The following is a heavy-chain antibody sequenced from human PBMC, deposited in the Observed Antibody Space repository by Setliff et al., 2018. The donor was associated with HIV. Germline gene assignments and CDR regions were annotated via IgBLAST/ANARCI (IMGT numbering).Heavy chain of an antibody. CDR1: GFTFSDYS. CDR2: IYSDGSNT. J-gene: IGHJ4*02. D-gene: IGHD3-10*01. V-gene: IGHV3-23*03. CDR3: AKTSRVREYNSPFDS. Sequence: GGSLRLSCAASGFTFSDYSMTWVRQAPGKGLEWVSVIYSDGSNTYYADSVKGRFTISRDNSKSTLYLQMNSLRAEDTAIYYCAKTSRVREYNSPFDSWGQGTLVTVSS.